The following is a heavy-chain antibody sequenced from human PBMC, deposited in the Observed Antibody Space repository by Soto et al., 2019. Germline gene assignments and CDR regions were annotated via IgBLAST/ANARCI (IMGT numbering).Heavy chain of an antibody. J-gene: IGHJ4*02. CDR3: AKDYAYYYDSSGYFDY. CDR1: GFTFSSYA. CDR2: ISGSGGST. V-gene: IGHV3-23*01. Sequence: SGGSLRLSCAAPGFTFSSYAMSWVRQAPGKGLEWVSAISGSGGSTYYADSVKGRFTISRDNSKNTLYLQMNSLRAEDTAVYYCAKDYAYYYDSSGYFDYWGQGTLVTVSS. D-gene: IGHD3-22*01.